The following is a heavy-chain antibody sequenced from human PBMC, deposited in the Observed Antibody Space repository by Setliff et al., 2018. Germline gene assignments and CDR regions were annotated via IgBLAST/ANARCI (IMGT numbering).Heavy chain of an antibody. V-gene: IGHV4-61*09. CDR1: GGSISSGSYY. D-gene: IGHD3-22*01. Sequence: SETLSLTCTVSGGSISSGSYYWSWIRQPAGKGLEWIGHIYTSGSTNYNPSLKSRVTISVDTSKNQFSLKLSSVTAADTAIYYCARNPASGAYYSSRPFHFDYWGQGALVTVSS. CDR2: IYTSGST. CDR3: ARNPASGAYYSSRPFHFDY. J-gene: IGHJ4*02.